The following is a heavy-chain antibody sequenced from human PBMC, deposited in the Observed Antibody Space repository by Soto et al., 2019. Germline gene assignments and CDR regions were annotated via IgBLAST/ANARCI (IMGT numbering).Heavy chain of an antibody. J-gene: IGHJ5*02. Sequence: LSLTCTVSGGSISSGGYYWSWIRQHPGKGLEWIGYIYYSGSTYYNPSLKSRVTISVDTSKNQFSLKLSSVTAADTAVYYCARVKRGVVSDWFDPWGQGTLVTVSS. V-gene: IGHV4-31*03. CDR3: ARVKRGVVSDWFDP. CDR1: GGSISSGGYY. CDR2: IYYSGST. D-gene: IGHD3-3*01.